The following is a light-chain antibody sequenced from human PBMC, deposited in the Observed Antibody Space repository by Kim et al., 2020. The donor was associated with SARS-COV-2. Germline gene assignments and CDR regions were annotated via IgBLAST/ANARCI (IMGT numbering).Light chain of an antibody. J-gene: IGKJ4*01. V-gene: IGKV4-1*01. CDR2: WAS. Sequence: ATINCKSSQSVLYRSNNQNHLAWYQQKPGQPPKLLVYWASTRESGVPDRFSGSGSGTDFTLTISSLQAEDVAVYYCQQYFTTPPTFGGGTKVDIK. CDR3: QQYFTTPPT. CDR1: QSVLYRSNNQNH.